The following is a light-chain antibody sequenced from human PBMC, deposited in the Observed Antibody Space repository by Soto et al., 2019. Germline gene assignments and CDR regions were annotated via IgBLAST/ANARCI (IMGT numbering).Light chain of an antibody. CDR2: DVT. J-gene: IGLJ1*01. CDR3: SSYTTSSTYV. CDR1: SRDVGAYNY. Sequence: QSALTQPASVSGSPGQSITISCTGTSRDVGAYNYVSWYQQHPGKAPKLMIYDVTNRPSGVSNRFSGSKSGYTASLTISGLQAEDEADYYCSSYTTSSTYVFGTGTKLTVL. V-gene: IGLV2-14*03.